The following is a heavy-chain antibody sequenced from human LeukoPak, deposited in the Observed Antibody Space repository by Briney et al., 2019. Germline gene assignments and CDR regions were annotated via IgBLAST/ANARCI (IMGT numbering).Heavy chain of an antibody. J-gene: IGHJ4*02. CDR2: INHSGST. V-gene: IGHV4-34*01. D-gene: IGHD2-15*01. CDR1: GGSFSGYY. CDR3: ARKDSYYFDY. Sequence: PSETLSLTCAVYGGSFSGYYWSWIRQPPGKGLEWIGEINHSGSTNYNPSLKSLVTISVDTSKNQFSLKLSSVTAADTAVYYCARKDSYYFDYWGQGTLVTVSS.